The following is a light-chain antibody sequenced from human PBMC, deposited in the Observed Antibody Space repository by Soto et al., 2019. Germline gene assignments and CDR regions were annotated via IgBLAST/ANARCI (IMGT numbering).Light chain of an antibody. CDR2: AAS. J-gene: IGKJ2*01. CDR1: QSISSY. CDR3: QRSYSSPRT. V-gene: IGKV1-39*01. Sequence: DIQMTQSPSSLSASVGDRVTITCRASQSISSYLNWYQQKAGTAPKLLIYAASSLQSGVPSRFSGSGSGTDFTLTISSLQPEDFATYHCQRSYSSPRTFGQGTKLEIK.